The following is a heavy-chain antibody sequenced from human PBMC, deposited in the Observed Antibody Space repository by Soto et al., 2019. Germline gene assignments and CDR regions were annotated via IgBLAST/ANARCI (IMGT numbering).Heavy chain of an antibody. CDR3: ARDSFSSTGLDY. CDR2: ISYDGSNK. D-gene: IGHD2-2*01. J-gene: IGHJ4*02. Sequence: LRLSCAASGFTFSSYAMHWVRQAPGKGLEWVAVISYDGSNKYYADSVKGRFTISRDNSKNTLYLQMNSLRAEDTAVYYCARDSFSSTGLDYWGQGXLVTVYS. V-gene: IGHV3-30-3*01. CDR1: GFTFSSYA.